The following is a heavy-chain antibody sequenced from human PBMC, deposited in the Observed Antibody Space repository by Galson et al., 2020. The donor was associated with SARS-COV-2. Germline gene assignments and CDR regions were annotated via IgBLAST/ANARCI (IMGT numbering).Heavy chain of an antibody. Sequence: GESPKISCAASGISVSSNYMSWVRQAPAKGPEWVSIIYSGGGTYHADSVKGRFTISRHNSENTLYLQMNSLTADDTAVYFCARDQAGAAAGVYYYYAMDIWGQGTTVTVSS. CDR2: IYSGGGT. V-gene: IGHV3-53*04. CDR3: ARDQAGAAAGVYYYYAMDI. J-gene: IGHJ6*02. CDR1: GISVSSNY. D-gene: IGHD6-19*01.